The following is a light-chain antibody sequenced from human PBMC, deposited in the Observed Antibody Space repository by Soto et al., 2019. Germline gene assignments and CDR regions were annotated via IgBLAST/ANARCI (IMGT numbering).Light chain of an antibody. J-gene: IGKJ4*01. CDR2: GAS. V-gene: IGKV3-20*01. CDR1: QSVSSSY. CDR3: QQYGSSPFT. Sequence: EIGLTQSPGTLSLSPGERATLSCRASQSVSSSYLAWYQQKPGQAPRLLIYGASSRATGIPDRFSGSGSGTDFTLTISRLEPEDFAVYYCQQYGSSPFTFGGGTKVESK.